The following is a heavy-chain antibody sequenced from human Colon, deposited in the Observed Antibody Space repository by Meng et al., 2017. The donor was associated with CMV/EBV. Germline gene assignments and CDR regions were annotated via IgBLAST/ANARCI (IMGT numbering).Heavy chain of an antibody. Sequence: EVQLLESGGVLVQPGGSLRVSCAASGFTFNSYAMSWVRQTPKKGLEWVSSISGSGDTSYYADSVRGRFTISRDNSKNTLYLQMSSLRVEDTALYYCAKGWIVGRLLEYWGRGTLVTVSS. CDR2: ISGSGDTS. D-gene: IGHD5-12*01. V-gene: IGHV3-23*01. CDR1: GFTFNSYA. J-gene: IGHJ4*02. CDR3: AKGWIVGRLLEY.